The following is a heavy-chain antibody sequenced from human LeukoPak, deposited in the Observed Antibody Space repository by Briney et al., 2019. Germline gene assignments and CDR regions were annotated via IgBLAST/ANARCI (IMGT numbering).Heavy chain of an antibody. CDR2: IWYDGSNK. D-gene: IGHD6-13*01. J-gene: IGHJ5*02. V-gene: IGHV3-33*01. Sequence: GGSLRLSCAASGFTFSSYGMHWVRQAPGKGLEWVAVIWYDGSNKYYADSVKGRFTISGDNSKNTLYLQMNSLRAEDTAVYYCARERRVSSSSWSNWFDPWGQGALVTVSS. CDR1: GFTFSSYG. CDR3: ARERRVSSSSWSNWFDP.